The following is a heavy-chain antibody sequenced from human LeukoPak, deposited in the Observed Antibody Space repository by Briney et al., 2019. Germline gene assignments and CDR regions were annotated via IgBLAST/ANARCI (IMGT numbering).Heavy chain of an antibody. CDR2: INPSGGST. D-gene: IGHD3-9*01. CDR1: GYTFTSNY. V-gene: IGHV1-46*01. Sequence: ASVKVSCKASGYTFTSNYMHWVRQAPGQGLEWMGVINPSGGSTSYAQKFQGRVTMTRDMSTSTDYMELSSLRSEDTAVYYCARNRYDILTGYHYYYMDVWGKGTTVTISS. CDR3: ARNRYDILTGYHYYYMDV. J-gene: IGHJ6*03.